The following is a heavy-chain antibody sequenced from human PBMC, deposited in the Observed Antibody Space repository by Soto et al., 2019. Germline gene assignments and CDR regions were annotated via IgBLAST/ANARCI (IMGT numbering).Heavy chain of an antibody. CDR2: TYYRSKWYN. V-gene: IGHV6-1*01. J-gene: IGHJ4*02. CDR3: ARSGNEGAVDY. Sequence: PSHTLSLTCAISGDSVSSKSAALNWIRQSPSRGLEWLGRTYYRSKWYNEYAVSVKSRIIINPDTSKNQFSLQLNSVTPEDTAVYYCARSGNEGAVDYWGQGTLVTSPQ. CDR1: GDSVSSKSAA. D-gene: IGHD1-26*01.